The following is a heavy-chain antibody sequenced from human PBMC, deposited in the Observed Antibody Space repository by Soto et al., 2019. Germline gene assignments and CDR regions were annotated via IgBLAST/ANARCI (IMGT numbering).Heavy chain of an antibody. CDR1: GGSVSRGSTS. V-gene: IGHV4-61*01. CDR2: IYYSGPS. Sequence: SETLSLTCTVSGGSVSRGSTSWSWIRQHPGKGLEWIGYIYYSGPSRYNPSLERRVTISIDSSNNQVSLTLTSVTAAATAVYYCARGYSRYAHWGRGTLVTVSS. J-gene: IGHJ4*02. CDR3: ARGYSRYAH. D-gene: IGHD6-25*01.